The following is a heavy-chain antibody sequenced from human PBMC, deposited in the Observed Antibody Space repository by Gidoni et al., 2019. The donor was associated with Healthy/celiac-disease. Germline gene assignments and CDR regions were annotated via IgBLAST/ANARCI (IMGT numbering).Heavy chain of an antibody. D-gene: IGHD1-26*01. CDR3: ARKSGSYYGDGPDAFEI. CDR2: IIPIFSTA. V-gene: IGHV1-69*01. Sequence: QVQLVQSGAEVKKPGSSVKVSCKASGGTFSSYAISWGRQAPGQGLEGMGVIIPIFSTANYAQKFQGRGTITADESTSTAYMEMSRLRSEDTAVYYCARKSGSYYGDGPDAFEIWGQGTMVTVSS. J-gene: IGHJ3*02. CDR1: GGTFSSYA.